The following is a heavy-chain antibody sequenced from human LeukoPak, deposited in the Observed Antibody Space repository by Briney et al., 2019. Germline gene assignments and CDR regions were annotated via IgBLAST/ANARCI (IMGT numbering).Heavy chain of an antibody. V-gene: IGHV4-39*07. CDR1: GVSVSTSDYY. Sequence: PSETLSLTCTVSGVSVSTSDYYWGWVRQSPVKGLEWIGDVFYTGKTNYNPSLRGRATISIDTSKNQFSLKLTYVTAADTAVYYCARVFDSWGQGTLVTVSS. J-gene: IGHJ4*02. CDR3: ARVFDS. CDR2: VFYTGKT.